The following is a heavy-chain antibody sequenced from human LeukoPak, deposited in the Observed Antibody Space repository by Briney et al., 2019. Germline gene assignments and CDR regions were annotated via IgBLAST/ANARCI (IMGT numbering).Heavy chain of an antibody. D-gene: IGHD7-27*01. CDR1: GGTFSSYA. J-gene: IGHJ4*02. Sequence: ASVKVSCKASGGTFSSYAISWVRQAPGQGLEWMGGIIPIFGTANYAQKFQGRVTITADESTSTAYMELSSLRSEDTAVYYCARNSGPTGEKGTMDYWGQGTLVTVSS. V-gene: IGHV1-69*13. CDR3: ARNSGPTGEKGTMDY. CDR2: IIPIFGTA.